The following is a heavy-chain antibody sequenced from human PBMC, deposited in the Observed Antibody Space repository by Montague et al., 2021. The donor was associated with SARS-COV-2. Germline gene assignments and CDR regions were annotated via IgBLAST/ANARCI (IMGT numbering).Heavy chain of an antibody. CDR2: ISYSGRT. Sequence: SETLSLTCTVSGGSVSSSPYYWGWIRPPPGRGLEWVGSISYSGRTYFSPSLKSRLTISVDSSENQFSLRLSSVTAADTAVYYCAGSYYYGSGAYFYTYYMDVWGKGTTVTVSS. D-gene: IGHD3-10*01. V-gene: IGHV4-39*01. CDR3: AGSYYYGSGAYFYTYYMDV. J-gene: IGHJ6*03. CDR1: GGSVSSSPYY.